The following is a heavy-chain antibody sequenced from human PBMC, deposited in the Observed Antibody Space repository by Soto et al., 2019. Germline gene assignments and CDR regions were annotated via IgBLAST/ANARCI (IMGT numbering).Heavy chain of an antibody. V-gene: IGHV4-31*03. J-gene: IGHJ6*02. CDR3: ARALGDTVFGVLFYYYYGMDV. Sequence: SETLSLTCTVSGGSISSAVSSWSWIRQRPGKGLEWIGFIYYSGSTYYNPSLKSRLTISLDASKNQFSLKLSSVTAADTAVYYCARALGDTVFGVLFYYYYGMDVWGQGTTVTVSS. D-gene: IGHD3-3*01. CDR1: GGSISSAVSS. CDR2: IYYSGST.